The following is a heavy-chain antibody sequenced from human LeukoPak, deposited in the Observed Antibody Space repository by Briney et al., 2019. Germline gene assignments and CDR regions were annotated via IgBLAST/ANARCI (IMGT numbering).Heavy chain of an antibody. CDR2: ISPSGGST. D-gene: IGHD2-15*01. Sequence: GGSLRLSCSASGFTFSNYAIHWVRQAPGKGLEFVSAISPSGGSTYYADSVKGRFTISRDNSKNMLCLQMSSLRPEDTAVYYCVKLLVEMRVLLPYFDYWGQGTLVTVSS. J-gene: IGHJ4*02. CDR3: VKLLVEMRVLLPYFDY. V-gene: IGHV3-64D*06. CDR1: GFTFSNYA.